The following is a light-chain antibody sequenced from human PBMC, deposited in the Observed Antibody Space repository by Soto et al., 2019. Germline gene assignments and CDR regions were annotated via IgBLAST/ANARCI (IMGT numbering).Light chain of an antibody. CDR1: QSISSI. J-gene: IGKJ4*01. Sequence: EIVLTQSPATLSLSPGERATLSCRASQSISSILAWYQQKRGQAPRLLIYDASNRATGIPARFSGSGSGTDFTLTISSLEPEDFAIYYCQQRSNWPPLTFGGGTKVEIK. V-gene: IGKV3-11*01. CDR2: DAS. CDR3: QQRSNWPPLT.